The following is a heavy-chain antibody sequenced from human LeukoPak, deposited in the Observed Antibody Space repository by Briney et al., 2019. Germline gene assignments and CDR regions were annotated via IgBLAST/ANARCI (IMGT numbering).Heavy chain of an antibody. CDR2: VYYSGST. D-gene: IGHD5-12*01. V-gene: IGHV4-39*07. CDR3: ARGGGRSRGIVATPRGYYYYYMDV. Sequence: SETLSLTCTVSGGSISSSSYYWGWIRQPPGKGLEWIGIVYYSGSTYYNPSLKSRVTISVDTSKNQFSLKLSSVTAADTAVYYCARGGGRSRGIVATPRGYYYYYMDVWGKGTTVTVSS. J-gene: IGHJ6*03. CDR1: GGSISSSSYY.